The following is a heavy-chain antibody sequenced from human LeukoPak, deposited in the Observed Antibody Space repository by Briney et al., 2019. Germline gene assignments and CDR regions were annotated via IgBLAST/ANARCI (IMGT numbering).Heavy chain of an antibody. D-gene: IGHD3-22*01. J-gene: IGHJ6*03. CDR2: ISSGSSTI. CDR1: GFTLSSYS. CDR3: ARDRGYYDSSGYQRYYYYYMDV. Sequence: PGGSLRLSCAASGFTLSSYSMNWVRQAPGKGLEWVSYISSGSSTIYYADSVKGRFTISRDNSKNTLYLQMNSLRAEDTAVYYCARDRGYYDSSGYQRYYYYYMDVWGKGTTVTVSS. V-gene: IGHV3-48*01.